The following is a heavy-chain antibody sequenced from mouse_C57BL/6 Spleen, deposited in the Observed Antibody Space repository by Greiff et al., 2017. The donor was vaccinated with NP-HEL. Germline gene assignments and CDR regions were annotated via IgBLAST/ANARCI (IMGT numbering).Heavy chain of an antibody. Sequence: EVKLLESGGGLVQPGGSLKLSCAASGIDFSRYWMSWVRRAPGKGLEWIGEINPDSSTINYAPSLKDKFIISRDNAKNTLYLQMSKVRSEDTALYYCARGHYFGSSRYWYFDVWGTGTTVTVSS. CDR2: INPDSSTI. CDR1: GIDFSRYW. D-gene: IGHD1-1*01. V-gene: IGHV4-1*01. CDR3: ARGHYFGSSRYWYFDV. J-gene: IGHJ1*03.